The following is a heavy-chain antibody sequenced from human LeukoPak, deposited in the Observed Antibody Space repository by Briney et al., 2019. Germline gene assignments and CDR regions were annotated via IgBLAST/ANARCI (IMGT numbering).Heavy chain of an antibody. Sequence: SETLSLTCTVSRGSISPFYWSWIRQSPGKGLEWIGYIYYIGTTNYNPSLQSRVTMSVDTSTNQFTLNLASVTAADTAVYYCARGGFESCSAGSCLLGNYWGQGILVAVSS. CDR3: ARGGFESCSAGSCLLGNY. D-gene: IGHD2-15*01. V-gene: IGHV4-59*01. J-gene: IGHJ4*02. CDR2: IYYIGTT. CDR1: RGSISPFY.